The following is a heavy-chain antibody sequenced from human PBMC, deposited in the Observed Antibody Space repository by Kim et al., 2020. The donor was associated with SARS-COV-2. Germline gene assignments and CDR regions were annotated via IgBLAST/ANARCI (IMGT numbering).Heavy chain of an antibody. J-gene: IGHJ4*02. D-gene: IGHD3-10*01. Sequence: SETLSLTCTVSGGSISSSSYYWGWIRQPPGKGLEWIGSIYYSGSTYYNPSLKSRVTISVDTSKNQFSLKLSTVTAADTAVYYCARADYYGSGSYYNLRVFYYFDYWGQGTLVTVSS. V-gene: IGHV4-39*07. CDR2: IYYSGST. CDR3: ARADYYGSGSYYNLRVFYYFDY. CDR1: GGSISSSSYY.